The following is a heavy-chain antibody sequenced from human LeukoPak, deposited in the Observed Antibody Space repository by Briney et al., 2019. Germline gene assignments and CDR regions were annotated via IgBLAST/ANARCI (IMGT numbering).Heavy chain of an antibody. CDR2: ISGSGGST. V-gene: IGHV3-23*01. CDR3: AKAGYDFWSGYYYYYYYYMDV. CDR1: GFTFSSYA. D-gene: IGHD3-3*01. J-gene: IGHJ6*03. Sequence: PGGSLRLSCAASGFTFSSYAMSWVRQAPGKGLEWVSAISGSGGSTYYADSVKGRFTISRDNSKNTLYLQMNSLRAEDTAVYYCAKAGYDFWSGYYYYYYYYMDVWGKGTTVTVSS.